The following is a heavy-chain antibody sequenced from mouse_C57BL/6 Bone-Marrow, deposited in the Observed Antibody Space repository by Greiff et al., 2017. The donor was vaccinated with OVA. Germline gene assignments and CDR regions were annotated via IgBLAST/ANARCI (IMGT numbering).Heavy chain of an antibody. J-gene: IGHJ2*01. Sequence: QVQLQQSGAELVRPGTSVKVSCKASGYAFTNYLIEWVKQRPGQGLEWIGVINPGSGGTNYNEKFTGKATLTADNSSSTAYMLLSSLTSEDSAVYFCARCDYGSSPYSFDYWGQGTTLTVSS. CDR2: INPGSGGT. CDR3: ARCDYGSSPYSFDY. D-gene: IGHD1-1*01. V-gene: IGHV1-54*01. CDR1: GYAFTNYL.